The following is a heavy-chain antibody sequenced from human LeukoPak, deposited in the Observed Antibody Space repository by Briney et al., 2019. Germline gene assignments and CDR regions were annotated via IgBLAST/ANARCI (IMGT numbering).Heavy chain of an antibody. D-gene: IGHD2-2*01. CDR2: INHSGST. J-gene: IGHJ2*01. CDR1: GGSLSGYY. CDR3: ARGVSIVVVPFDL. Sequence: SETLSLTCAVYGGSLSGYYWSWIRQPPGEGLEWIGEINHSGSTNYNPPLKSRVTISVDTSQNQFSLKLSSVTAADTAVYYCARGVSIVVVPFDLWGGGTLVTVSS. V-gene: IGHV4-34*01.